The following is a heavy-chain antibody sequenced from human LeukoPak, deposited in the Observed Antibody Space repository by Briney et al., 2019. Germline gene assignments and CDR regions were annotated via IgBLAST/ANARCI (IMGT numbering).Heavy chain of an antibody. CDR3: ARHARSFPITIFGVVIPSPFDY. Sequence: PSETLSLTCTVSGGSISSSSYYWGWIRQPPGKGLEWIGSIYYSGSTYYNPSLKSRVTISVDTSKNQFSLKLSSVTAADTAVYYRARHARSFPITIFGVVIPSPFDYWGQGTLVTVSS. CDR2: IYYSGST. J-gene: IGHJ4*02. V-gene: IGHV4-39*01. D-gene: IGHD3-3*01. CDR1: GGSISSSSYY.